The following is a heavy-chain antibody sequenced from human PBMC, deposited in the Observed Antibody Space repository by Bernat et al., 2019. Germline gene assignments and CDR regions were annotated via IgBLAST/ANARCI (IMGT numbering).Heavy chain of an antibody. CDR2: IYYSGNT. CDR3: ARTYGDYVSGAFDL. D-gene: IGHD4-17*01. CDR1: GGSISSRSYY. J-gene: IGHJ3*01. Sequence: QLQLQESGPGLVKPSETLSLTCTVPGGSISSRSYYWGWIRQPPGKGLEWVGSIYYSGNTYNNPSLKSRVTISVDTSKNQFSLRLNSVTAADTAVYYCARTYGDYVSGAFDLWGQGTMVTVSS. V-gene: IGHV4-39*01.